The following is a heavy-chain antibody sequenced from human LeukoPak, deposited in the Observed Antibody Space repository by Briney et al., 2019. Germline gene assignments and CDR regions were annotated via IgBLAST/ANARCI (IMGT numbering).Heavy chain of an antibody. CDR1: GYSFTSYW. CDR2: IYPGDSDT. Sequence: GESLKISCKGSGYSFTSYWIGWVRQMPGKGLEWMGIIYPGDSDTRYSPSFQGQVTISADKSISTAYLQWSSLKASDTAMYYCARQSGRYCSSTSCYRNWFDPWGQGTLVTVSS. V-gene: IGHV5-51*01. CDR3: ARQSGRYCSSTSCYRNWFDP. J-gene: IGHJ5*02. D-gene: IGHD2-2*01.